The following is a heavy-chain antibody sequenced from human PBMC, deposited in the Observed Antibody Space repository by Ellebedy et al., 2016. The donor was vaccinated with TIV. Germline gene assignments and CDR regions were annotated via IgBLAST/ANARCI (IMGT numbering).Heavy chain of an antibody. CDR3: ARDGIRKVFDY. CDR2: INVDNGNT. D-gene: IGHD3-3*02. CDR1: GYSFSSFT. J-gene: IGHJ4*02. V-gene: IGHV1-3*01. Sequence: ASVKVSCXASGYSFSSFTMHWVRQAPGQRPEWMGWINVDNGNTRYSEKFRGRVTITRDRPATTVHMELSSLTSEDTAVYYCARDGIRKVFDYWGQGTLVAVSS.